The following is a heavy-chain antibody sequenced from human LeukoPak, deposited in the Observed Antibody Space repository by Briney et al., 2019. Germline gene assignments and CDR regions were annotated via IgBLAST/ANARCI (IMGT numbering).Heavy chain of an antibody. Sequence: SETLSLTCAVYGGSFSGYYWSWIRQPSGKGLEWIGEINHSGSTNYNPSLKSRVTISVDTSKNQFSLKLSSVTAADTAVYYCARRKGTSGWSWGSPYYFDYWGQGTLVTVSS. CDR1: GGSFSGYY. J-gene: IGHJ4*02. V-gene: IGHV4-34*01. CDR3: ARRKGTSGWSWGSPYYFDY. D-gene: IGHD6-19*01. CDR2: INHSGST.